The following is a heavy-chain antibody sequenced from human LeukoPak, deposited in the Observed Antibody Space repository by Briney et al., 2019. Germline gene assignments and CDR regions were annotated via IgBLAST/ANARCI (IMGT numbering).Heavy chain of an antibody. CDR3: AKDLTYYYDSTGYYFDY. J-gene: IGHJ4*02. CDR1: GFTFSSYS. V-gene: IGHV3-21*04. D-gene: IGHD3-22*01. Sequence: PGGSLRLSCAASGFTFSSYSMNWVRQAPGKGLEWVSSISSSSSYIYYADSVKGRFTISRDNSKNTLYLQLNSLRAEDTAIYYCAKDLTYYYDSTGYYFDYWGQGTLVTVPS. CDR2: ISSSSSYI.